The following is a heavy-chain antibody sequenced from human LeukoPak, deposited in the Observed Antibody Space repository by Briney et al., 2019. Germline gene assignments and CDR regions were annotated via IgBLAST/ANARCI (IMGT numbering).Heavy chain of an antibody. CDR2: IIPTLGRV. CDR3: ARDPIVLVGEFMDD. Sequence: EASVKVSCKASGYTFTSYGISWVRQAPGQGLEWMGRIIPTLGRVNTAQNFQGRLTISADKSTSTAYMELSSLRSEDTAVYYCARDPIVLVGEFMDDWGQGTPVTVSS. J-gene: IGHJ6*02. V-gene: IGHV1-69*04. CDR1: GYTFTSYG. D-gene: IGHD3-10*01.